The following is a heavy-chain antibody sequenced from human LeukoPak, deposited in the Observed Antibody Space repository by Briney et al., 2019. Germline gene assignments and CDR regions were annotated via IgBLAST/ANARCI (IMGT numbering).Heavy chain of an antibody. CDR3: ARETLYYYGSGSFPTGRFDP. V-gene: IGHV4-59*01. D-gene: IGHD3-10*01. Sequence: PSETLSLTCTVSGGSISSYYWSWIRQPPGKGLEWSGYIYYSGSTNYNPSLKSRVTISVDTSKNQCSLKLSSVTAADTAVYYCARETLYYYGSGSFPTGRFDPWGQGTLVTVSS. CDR2: IYYSGST. CDR1: GGSISSYY. J-gene: IGHJ5*02.